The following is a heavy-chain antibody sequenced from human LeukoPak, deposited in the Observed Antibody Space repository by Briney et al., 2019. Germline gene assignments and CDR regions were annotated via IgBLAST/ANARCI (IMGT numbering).Heavy chain of an antibody. V-gene: IGHV3-23*01. CDR3: AKTMDHFDY. CDR2: ISGSGGST. J-gene: IGHJ4*02. Sequence: GGSLRLSCAASGFTFSSYWMNWARRAPGKGLEWVSAISGSGGSTYYADSVKGRFTISRDNSKNTLYLQMNSLRAEDTAVYYCAKTMDHFDYWGQGTLVTVSS. CDR1: GFTFSSYW. D-gene: IGHD3-10*01.